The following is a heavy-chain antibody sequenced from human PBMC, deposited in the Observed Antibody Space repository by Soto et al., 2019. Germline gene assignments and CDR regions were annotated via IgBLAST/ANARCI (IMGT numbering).Heavy chain of an antibody. J-gene: IGHJ4*02. CDR1: GFTFSNSG. V-gene: IGHV3-30*18. Sequence: QVQLVESGGGVVQPGRSLRLSCAGSGFTFSNSGLHWVHQAPGKGLEWVAFISYDGRKEYYADSVKGRFTISRDTSKNTLHLQMNSLRVEDTAVYFCAKGPATAPDYFESWSQGNLVTVSS. CDR2: ISYDGRKE. D-gene: IGHD1-26*01. CDR3: AKGPATAPDYFES.